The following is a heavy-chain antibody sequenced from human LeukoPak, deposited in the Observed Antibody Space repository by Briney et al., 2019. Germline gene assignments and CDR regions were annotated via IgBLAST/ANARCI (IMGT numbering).Heavy chain of an antibody. CDR2: ISAYNGNT. V-gene: IGHV1-18*01. Sequence: ASVTVSCKASGYTFTSYGISWVRQAPGQGLEWMGWISAYNGNTNYAQKLQGRVTMTTDTSTSTAYMELRSLRSDDTAVYYCARDYSYGPHDAFDIWGEGTMVTVSS. J-gene: IGHJ3*02. CDR3: ARDYSYGPHDAFDI. CDR1: GYTFTSYG. D-gene: IGHD5-18*01.